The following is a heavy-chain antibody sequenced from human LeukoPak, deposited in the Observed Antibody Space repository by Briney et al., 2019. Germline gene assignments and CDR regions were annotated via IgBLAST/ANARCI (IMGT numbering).Heavy chain of an antibody. CDR1: GFTFSSYS. CDR3: ARDEVGLVRRDY. D-gene: IGHD3-10*01. J-gene: IGHJ4*02. V-gene: IGHV3-21*01. CDR2: ISSSSSYI. Sequence: GGSLRLSCAASGFTFSSYSMNWVRQAPGKGPEWVSSISSSSSYIYYADSVKGRFTISRDNAKNSLYLQMNSLRAEDTAVYYCARDEVGLVRRDYWGQGTLVTVSS.